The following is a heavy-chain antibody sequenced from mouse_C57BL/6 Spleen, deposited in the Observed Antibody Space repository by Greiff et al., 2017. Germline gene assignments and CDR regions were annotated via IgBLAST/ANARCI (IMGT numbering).Heavy chain of an antibody. J-gene: IGHJ2*01. CDR1: GYSFTSGAF. V-gene: IGHV3-6*01. CDR2: ISYVGSK. CDR3: ASITGASEYYFDY. Sequence: VQLKQSGPGLVKPSQSLSLTCSATGYSFTSGAFWNWLRQFPGNKLEWMGFISYVGSKNYNSSLKNRISITRDKSKNQFYLKLSSVTTEDTATYYGASITGASEYYFDYWGKGTTLTVSS. D-gene: IGHD4-1*01.